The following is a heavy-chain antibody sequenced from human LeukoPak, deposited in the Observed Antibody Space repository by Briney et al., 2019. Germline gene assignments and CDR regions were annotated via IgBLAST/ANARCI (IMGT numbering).Heavy chain of an antibody. V-gene: IGHV3-9*03. CDR2: ISWNSGSI. D-gene: IGHD6-25*01. J-gene: IGHJ3*02. Sequence: GGSLRLSCAASGFTFDDYAMHWVRQAPGKGLEWVSGISWNSGSIGYADSVKGRFTISRDNAKNSLYLQMNSLRAEDMALYYCAKESQRGAFDIWGEGTMVTVSS. CDR1: GFTFDDYA. CDR3: AKESQRGAFDI.